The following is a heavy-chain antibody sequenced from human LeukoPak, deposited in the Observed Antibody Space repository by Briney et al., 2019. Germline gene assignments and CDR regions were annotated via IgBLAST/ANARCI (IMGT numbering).Heavy chain of an antibody. J-gene: IGHJ4*02. CDR3: ARGLAVAGTKEVY. CDR2: INPSGGST. CDR1: GYTFTSKG. V-gene: IGHV1-46*01. Sequence: ASVKVSCKASGYTFTSKGITWVRQAPGQGLEWMGIINPSGGSTSYAQKFQGRVTMTRDMSTSTVYMELSSLRSEDTAVYYCARGLAVAGTKEVYWGQGTLVTVSS. D-gene: IGHD6-19*01.